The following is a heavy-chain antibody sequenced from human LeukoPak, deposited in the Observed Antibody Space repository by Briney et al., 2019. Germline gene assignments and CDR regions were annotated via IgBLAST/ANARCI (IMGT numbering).Heavy chain of an antibody. V-gene: IGHV3-33*01. J-gene: IGHJ6*02. CDR2: IWYDGSNK. Sequence: GGSLRLSCAASGFTFSSYGMHWVRQAPGKGLEWVAVIWYDGSNKYYADSVKGRFTISRDNSKNTLYLQMNSLRAEDTAVYYCAREPYSQWLVPDYYYYGMDVRGQGTTVAVSS. CDR3: AREPYSQWLVPDYYYYGMDV. CDR1: GFTFSSYG. D-gene: IGHD6-19*01.